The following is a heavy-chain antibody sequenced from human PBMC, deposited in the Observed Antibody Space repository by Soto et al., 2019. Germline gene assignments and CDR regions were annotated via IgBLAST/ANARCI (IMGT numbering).Heavy chain of an antibody. CDR2: IWYDGSNK. CDR1: EFTFSSYG. Sequence: QVQLVESGGGVVQPGRSLRLSCAASEFTFSSYGMHWVRQAPGKGLEWVAVIWYDGSNKYYADSVKGRFTISRDNSKNTLYLQMNSLRAEDTVVYYCAREDYGSGSFDYWGQGTLVTVSS. D-gene: IGHD3-10*01. CDR3: AREDYGSGSFDY. V-gene: IGHV3-33*01. J-gene: IGHJ4*02.